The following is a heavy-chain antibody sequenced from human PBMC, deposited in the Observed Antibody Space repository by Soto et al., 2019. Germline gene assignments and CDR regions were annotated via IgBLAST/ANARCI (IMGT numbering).Heavy chain of an antibody. CDR2: IHQSGST. CDR1: GGSISRYY. J-gene: IGHJ2*01. D-gene: IGHD2-8*02. V-gene: IGHV4-59*01. CDR3: ARDVRPTGLAYFDL. Sequence: QVQLQESGPGLVKPSETLSLTCSFSGGSISRYYWSWIRQPPGKGLEWLGNIHQSGSTNYNASLKSRVTIAIDTSKSDFSLHLTSVTAADTAVYYCARDVRPTGLAYFDLCGRGTLVTVSS.